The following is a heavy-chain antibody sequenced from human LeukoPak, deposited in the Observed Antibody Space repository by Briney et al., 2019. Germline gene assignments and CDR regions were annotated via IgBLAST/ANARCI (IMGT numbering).Heavy chain of an antibody. Sequence: SETLSLTCTVSGGSITSYYWSWIRQPPGKGLEWIGYIYSSGSTKYNPSLKSRVTISVDTSKNQFSLKLTSVTAADTAVYYCARVDFADCGGDCWAFDIWGQGTMVTVSS. CDR3: ARVDFADCGGDCWAFDI. D-gene: IGHD2-21*02. CDR1: GGSITSYY. CDR2: IYSSGST. J-gene: IGHJ3*02. V-gene: IGHV4-59*01.